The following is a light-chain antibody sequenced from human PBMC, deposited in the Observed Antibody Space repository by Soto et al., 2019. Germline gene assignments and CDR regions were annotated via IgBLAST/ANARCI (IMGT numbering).Light chain of an antibody. CDR1: QSVDGNF. Sequence: EVVLTQSQGTLSLSPGERATLSCRASQSVDGNFLAWSQKKPGQAPRRLIHGASARSACIPDRFSGSGSGTDFTLTISRLEAEYFAVYYCQYYATPPRTFGQGTKVE. J-gene: IGKJ1*01. V-gene: IGKV3-20*01. CDR3: QYYATPPRT. CDR2: GAS.